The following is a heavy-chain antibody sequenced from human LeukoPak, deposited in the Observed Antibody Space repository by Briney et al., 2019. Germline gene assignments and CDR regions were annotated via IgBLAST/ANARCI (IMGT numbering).Heavy chain of an antibody. CDR2: IKQDGSEE. J-gene: IGHJ4*02. V-gene: IGHV3-7*03. CDR1: GFTISSYW. Sequence: GGSLRLSCVASGFTISSYWMHWVRQAPGKGLEWVANIKQDGSEEYYVDSVKGRFTISRDNAKNSLYLQVNSLRAEDTAVYYCARRYFDYWGQGILVTVSS. CDR3: ARRYFDY.